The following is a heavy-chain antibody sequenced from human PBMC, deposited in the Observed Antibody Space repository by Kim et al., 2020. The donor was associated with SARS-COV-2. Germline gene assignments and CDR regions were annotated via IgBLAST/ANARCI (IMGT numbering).Heavy chain of an antibody. Sequence: SETLSLTCAVYGGSFSGYYWSWIRQPPGKRLEWIGEINHSGITNYIPSLKSRVTISVDTSKNQFSLKLSSVTAADTAVYYCARVLYDSGDMRYYYHYGMDVWGQGTTVTVSS. CDR3: ARVLYDSGDMRYYYHYGMDV. CDR1: GGSFSGYY. J-gene: IGHJ6*02. V-gene: IGHV4-34*01. D-gene: IGHD3-10*01. CDR2: INHSGIT.